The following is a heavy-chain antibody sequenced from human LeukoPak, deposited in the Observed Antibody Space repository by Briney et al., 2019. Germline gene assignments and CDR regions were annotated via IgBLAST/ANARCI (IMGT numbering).Heavy chain of an antibody. CDR2: IRSKAYGGTT. Sequence: PGGSLRLSCTASGFTFGDYAMSWVRQAPGKGLEWVGFIRSKAYGGTTEYAASVKGRFTISRDDSKSIAYLQMNSLKTEDTAVYYCTRVFLVVVPAAIDYWGQGTLVTVSS. J-gene: IGHJ4*02. V-gene: IGHV3-49*04. D-gene: IGHD2-2*01. CDR3: TRVFLVVVPAAIDY. CDR1: GFTFGDYA.